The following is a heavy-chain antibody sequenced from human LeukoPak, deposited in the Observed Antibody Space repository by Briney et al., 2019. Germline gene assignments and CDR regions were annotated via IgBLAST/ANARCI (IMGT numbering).Heavy chain of an antibody. V-gene: IGHV3-53*01. CDR2: ISTGGSP. CDR1: GFTVNKNY. CDR3: VRGFRGYSFDY. Sequence: PGGSLRLSCAASGFTVNKNYMTWVRQDPGKRLEWVSLISTGGSPYYTNSVKGRFTISRDNSKNTLFLQMNSLRAEDTAVYYCVRGFRGYSFDYWGQGTLVTVSS. J-gene: IGHJ4*02.